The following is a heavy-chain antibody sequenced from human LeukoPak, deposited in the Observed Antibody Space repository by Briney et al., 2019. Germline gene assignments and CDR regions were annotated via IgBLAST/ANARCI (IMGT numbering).Heavy chain of an antibody. J-gene: IGHJ4*02. CDR2: ISVYNGHT. Sequence: GASVKVSCKASGYAFSSFGNGWVRQAPGQGLQWMGWISVYNGHTNYAEKFQGRVTMTTDTSTSTAYMELRSLRSDDTAVYYCARHGDYALWGQGTLVTVSS. V-gene: IGHV1-18*01. D-gene: IGHD4-17*01. CDR1: GYAFSSFG. CDR3: ARHGDYAL.